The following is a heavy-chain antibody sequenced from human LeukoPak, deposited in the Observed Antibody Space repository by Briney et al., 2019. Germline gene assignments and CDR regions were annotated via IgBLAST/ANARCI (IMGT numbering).Heavy chain of an antibody. V-gene: IGHV4-39*01. CDR2: IYYSGST. CDR3: ARHRSGYSYGSFDY. J-gene: IGHJ4*02. Sequence: SGTLSLTCTVSGGSISSSSYYWGWIRQPPGKGLEWIGSIYYSGSTYYNPSLKSRVTISVDTSKNQFSLKLSSVTAADTAVYYCARHRSGYSYGSFDYWGQGTLVTVSS. D-gene: IGHD5-18*01. CDR1: GGSISSSSYY.